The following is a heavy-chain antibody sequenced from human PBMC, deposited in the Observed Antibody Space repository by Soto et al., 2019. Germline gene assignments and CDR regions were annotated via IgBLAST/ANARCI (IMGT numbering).Heavy chain of an antibody. V-gene: IGHV1-2*04. CDR1: EYAFTDYY. Sequence: QVQLVQSGAEVKKPGASVKVSCKASEYAFTDYYMHWVRQAPGQGLEWMGWINPNSGDTNYAQKFQGWITMTRDTSISTAYMELSRLRSDETAVYYCARVTRIVVVVTANPDFDYWGQGTLVTVSS. J-gene: IGHJ4*02. D-gene: IGHD2-15*01. CDR3: ARVTRIVVVVTANPDFDY. CDR2: INPNSGDT.